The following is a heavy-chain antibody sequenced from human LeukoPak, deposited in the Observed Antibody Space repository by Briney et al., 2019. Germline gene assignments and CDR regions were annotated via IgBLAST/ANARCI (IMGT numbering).Heavy chain of an antibody. V-gene: IGHV3-15*01. Sequence: GGSLSLSCTASGFTFGDYAMSWFRQAPGKGLEWVGRIKRKSDGGTSDNAAPVKGRFTISRDDSKNTLYLQMNSLKIEDTAMYYCATDLGGYYSGSGSYWGSLDYWGQGTVVTVSS. CDR3: ATDLGGYYSGSGSYWGSLDY. J-gene: IGHJ4*02. CDR1: GFTFGDYA. D-gene: IGHD3-10*01. CDR2: IKRKSDGGTS.